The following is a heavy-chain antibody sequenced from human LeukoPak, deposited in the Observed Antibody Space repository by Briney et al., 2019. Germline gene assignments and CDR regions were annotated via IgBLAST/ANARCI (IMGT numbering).Heavy chain of an antibody. CDR1: GYSISSGYY. Sequence: PSETLSLTCSVSGYSISSGYYWGWIRQPPGKGLEWIGSIYHSGSTYYNPSLKSRVTISVDTSKNQFSLKLSSVTAADTAVYYCARDSHSSGSDYWGQGTLVTVSS. J-gene: IGHJ4*02. D-gene: IGHD3-22*01. CDR2: IYHSGST. V-gene: IGHV4-38-2*02. CDR3: ARDSHSSGSDY.